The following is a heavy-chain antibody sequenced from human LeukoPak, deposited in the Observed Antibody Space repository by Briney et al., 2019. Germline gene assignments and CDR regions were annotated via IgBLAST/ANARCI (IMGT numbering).Heavy chain of an antibody. CDR3: ARSLEGGGYYYMDV. J-gene: IGHJ6*03. D-gene: IGHD3-3*01. CDR1: GDSISSYY. V-gene: IGHV4-4*09. CDR2: IYTSGST. Sequence: PSETLSLTCTVSGDSISSYYWSWIRQPPGKGLEWIGYIYTSGSTNYSPSLKSRVTISVDTSKNQFSLKLSSVTAADTAVYYCARSLEGGGYYYMDVWGKGTTVTVSS.